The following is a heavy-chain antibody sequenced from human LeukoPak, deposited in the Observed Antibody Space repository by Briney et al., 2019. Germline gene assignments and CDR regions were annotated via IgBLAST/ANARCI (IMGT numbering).Heavy chain of an antibody. D-gene: IGHD3-10*01. V-gene: IGHV1-2*02. CDR1: GYTFTGYY. J-gene: IGHJ4*02. CDR3: ARDHGGIWFGEFLFDY. CDR2: INPNSGGT. Sequence: ASVKVSCKASGYTFTGYYMHRVRQAPGQGLEWMGWINPNSGGTNYAQKFQGRVTMTRDTSISTAYMELSRLRSDDTAVYYCARDHGGIWFGEFLFDYWGQGTLVTVSS.